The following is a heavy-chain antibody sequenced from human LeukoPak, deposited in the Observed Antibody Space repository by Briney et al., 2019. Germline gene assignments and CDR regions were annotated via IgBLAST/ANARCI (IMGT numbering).Heavy chain of an antibody. J-gene: IGHJ4*02. CDR1: GFTFSSYW. D-gene: IGHD3-16*01. Sequence: GGSLRLSCAVSGFTFSSYWMSWVRQAPGKGLEWVANIKQDGSEKYYVDSVKGRFTISRDNAKNSLYLQMNSLRAEDTAVYYCARDVDSLRGLINYWGQGTLVTVSS. CDR3: ARDVDSLRGLINY. CDR2: IKQDGSEK. V-gene: IGHV3-7*01.